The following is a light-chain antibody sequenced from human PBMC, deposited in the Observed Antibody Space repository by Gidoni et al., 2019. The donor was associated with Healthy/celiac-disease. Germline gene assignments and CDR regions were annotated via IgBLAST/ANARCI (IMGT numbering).Light chain of an antibody. CDR1: SSDVGSYNL. CDR2: EVS. CDR3: CSYAGSSTHVV. J-gene: IGLJ2*01. V-gene: IGLV2-23*02. Sequence: QSALTQPASVSGSPVPSITISCTGTSSDVGSYNLVSWYQQHPGKAPKLMIYEVSKLPSGVSNRFSGSKSGNTASLTISGLQAEDEADYYCCSYAGSSTHVVFGGGTKLTVL.